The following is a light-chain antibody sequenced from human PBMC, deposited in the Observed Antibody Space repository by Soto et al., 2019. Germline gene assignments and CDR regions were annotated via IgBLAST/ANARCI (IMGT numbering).Light chain of an antibody. CDR1: RSIGGY. J-gene: IGKJ1*01. CDR2: AAS. Sequence: DIQMTQSPSSLSASVGDRVTITCRASRSIGGYLNWYQQKPGKAPKLLIYAASSLQSGVPSRFSGSGSGTDFTLTISSLQPEDFATYYCQQSYSTLRTFGQGTKVEIK. V-gene: IGKV1-39*01. CDR3: QQSYSTLRT.